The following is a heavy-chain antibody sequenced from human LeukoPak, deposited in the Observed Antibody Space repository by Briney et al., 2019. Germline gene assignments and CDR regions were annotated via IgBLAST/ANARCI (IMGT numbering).Heavy chain of an antibody. V-gene: IGHV3-23*01. D-gene: IGHD6-19*01. CDR1: GFTFSNYD. CDR3: AKDLSRAVAADWFDP. CDR2: ISDSGGST. J-gene: IGHJ5*02. Sequence: GGSLRLSCAASGFTFSNYDMGWVRQAPGKGLEWVYSISDSGGSTYYADSVKGRFTISRDNSKNTLYLQMTNLRAADTAVYYCAKDLSRAVAADWFDPWDQGSLVTVSS.